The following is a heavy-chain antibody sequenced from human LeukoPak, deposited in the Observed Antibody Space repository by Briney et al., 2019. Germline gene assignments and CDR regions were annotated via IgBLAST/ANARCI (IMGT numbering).Heavy chain of an antibody. CDR3: AGPYYYYYYGMDV. V-gene: IGHV3-21*01. J-gene: IGHJ6*02. Sequence: GGSLRLSCAASGFTFSSQSMNWVPQAPGKGREGVSSISSSSSYIYYADSVKGRFTISRDNAKNSLYLQMNSLRAEDTAVYYCAGPYYYYYYGMDVWGQGTTVTVSS. CDR1: GFTFSSQS. CDR2: ISSSSSYI.